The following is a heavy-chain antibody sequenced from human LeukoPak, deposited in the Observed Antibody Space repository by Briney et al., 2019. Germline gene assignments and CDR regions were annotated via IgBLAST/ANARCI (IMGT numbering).Heavy chain of an antibody. CDR1: GYTFTGPY. J-gene: IGHJ4*02. Sequence: GASVKVSCKASGYTFTGPYMHWVRQAPGQGLEWMGWINPNSGGTNYAQKFQGRVTMTRDTSISTAFMELSRLRFDDTAVYYCARAYNWGYDYWGQGTLVTVSS. V-gene: IGHV1-2*02. D-gene: IGHD1-1*01. CDR3: ARAYNWGYDY. CDR2: INPNSGGT.